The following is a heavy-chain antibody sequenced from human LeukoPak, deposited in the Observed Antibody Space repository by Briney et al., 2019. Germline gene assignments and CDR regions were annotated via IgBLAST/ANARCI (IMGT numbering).Heavy chain of an antibody. Sequence: SETLSLTCTVSGGSISSYYWYWMRQPPGKGLEWIGYVWYSGTTKYNPSLKSRVTISVDTSKNQFSLKLNYVTAVDTAVYYCARGEIIVGATSAFDIWGQGTMVTVSS. D-gene: IGHD1-26*01. J-gene: IGHJ3*02. CDR2: VWYSGTT. CDR3: ARGEIIVGATSAFDI. V-gene: IGHV4-59*08. CDR1: GGSISSYY.